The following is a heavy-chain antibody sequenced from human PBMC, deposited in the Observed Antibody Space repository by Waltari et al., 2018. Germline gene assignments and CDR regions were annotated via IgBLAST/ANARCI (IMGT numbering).Heavy chain of an antibody. J-gene: IGHJ4*02. CDR2: ISAYNGKT. D-gene: IGHD6-19*01. V-gene: IGHV1-18*01. CDR1: GYTFTSYG. CDR3: AREGGGYSSGWYIDY. Sequence: QVQLVQSGAEVKKPGASVKVSCKASGYTFTSYGISWMRQAPGQGLEWMGWISAYNGKTNYAQKLQGRVTMTTDTSTSTAYMELRSLRADDTAVYYCAREGGGYSSGWYIDYWGQGTLVTVSS.